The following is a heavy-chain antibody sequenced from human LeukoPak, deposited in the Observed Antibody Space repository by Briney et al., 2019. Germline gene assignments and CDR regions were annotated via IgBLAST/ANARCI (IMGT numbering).Heavy chain of an antibody. V-gene: IGHV3-23*01. J-gene: IGHJ4*02. D-gene: IGHD3-22*01. CDR2: ISGSGGST. CDR3: AKNLFYDSSGYYFDY. CDR1: GFTFSSYA. Sequence: HPGRSLRLSCAASGFTFSSYAMSWVRQAPGKGLEWVSAISGSGGSTYYADSVKGRFTISRDNSKNTLYLQMNSLRAEDTAVYYCAKNLFYDSSGYYFDYWGQGTLVTVSS.